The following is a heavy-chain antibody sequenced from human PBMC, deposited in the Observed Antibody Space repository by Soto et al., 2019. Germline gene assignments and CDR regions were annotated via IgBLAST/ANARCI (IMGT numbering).Heavy chain of an antibody. Sequence: QVQLVQSGAEVKKPGSSVKVSCKDSGGTFSSYAISWVRQAPGQGLEWMGGIIPIFGTANYAQKFQGRVTITADESTSTAYMELSILRSEDTAVYYCARERYNPTVGATTITDYWAQGTLVTVSS. J-gene: IGHJ4*02. CDR3: ARERYNPTVGATTITDY. CDR1: GGTFSSYA. D-gene: IGHD1-26*01. CDR2: IIPIFGTA. V-gene: IGHV1-69*01.